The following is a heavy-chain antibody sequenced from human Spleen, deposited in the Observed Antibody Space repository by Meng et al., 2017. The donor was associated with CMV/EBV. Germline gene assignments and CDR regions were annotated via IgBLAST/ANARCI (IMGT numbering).Heavy chain of an antibody. V-gene: IGHV3-7*01. D-gene: IGHD2/OR15-2a*01. CDR2: IKEDGGEK. CDR3: ARGNIGTTYYYYYYGMDV. J-gene: IGHJ6*02. Sequence: GGSLRLSCAASGFTFRTYAMSWVRQPPGKGLEWVANIKEDGGEKYYVDSVTGRFSISRDNAKNSLYLQMNSLRAEDTAVYYCARGNIGTTYYYYYYGMDVWGQGTTVTVSS. CDR1: GFTFRTYA.